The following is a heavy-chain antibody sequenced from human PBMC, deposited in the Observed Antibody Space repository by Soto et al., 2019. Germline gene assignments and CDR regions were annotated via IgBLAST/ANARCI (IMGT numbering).Heavy chain of an antibody. CDR2: ISAYDGNT. V-gene: IGHV1-18*01. D-gene: IGHD3-22*01. J-gene: IGHJ6*02. Sequence: QAQLVQSGAEVKKPGASVKVSCKASGYTFNSYGINWVRQAPGQGLEWLGWISAYDGNTKYAQILQGRVYMTTDTATNXAXMXXRSLRSDDTAVYYCARGGYYDSSGSRNYHYYGMNVWGQGTTVTVSS. CDR1: GYTFNSYG. CDR3: ARGGYYDSSGSRNYHYYGMNV.